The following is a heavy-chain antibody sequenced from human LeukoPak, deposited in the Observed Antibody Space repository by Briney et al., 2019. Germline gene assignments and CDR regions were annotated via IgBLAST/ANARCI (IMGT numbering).Heavy chain of an antibody. D-gene: IGHD6-13*01. CDR1: GGSISSSSYY. Sequence: SETLSLTCTVSGGSISSSSYYWGWIRQPPGKGLEWIGSIYYSGSTYYNPSLKSRVTISVDMSKNQFSLKLSSVTAADTAVYYCASIASSSSWVFGYYYYYMDVWGKGTTVTVSS. CDR2: IYYSGST. J-gene: IGHJ6*03. CDR3: ASIASSSSWVFGYYYYYMDV. V-gene: IGHV4-39*07.